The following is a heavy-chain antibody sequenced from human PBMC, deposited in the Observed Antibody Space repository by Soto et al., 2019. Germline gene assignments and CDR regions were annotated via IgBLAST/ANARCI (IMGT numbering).Heavy chain of an antibody. J-gene: IGHJ4*02. V-gene: IGHV2-5*02. D-gene: IGHD1-7*01. CDR3: AHRKRTITVAIYFDY. CDR1: GFSLGTSGEG. Sequence: QITLRKSGPTLVKPTQTLTLTCTFSGFSLGTSGEGVGWIRQPPRKALEWLATLYWDGDKRYSTSLRSRLTISKDTSESQVVLTMTNMDAADTATYFCAHRKRTITVAIYFDYWGLGSLGTVCS. CDR2: LYWDGDK.